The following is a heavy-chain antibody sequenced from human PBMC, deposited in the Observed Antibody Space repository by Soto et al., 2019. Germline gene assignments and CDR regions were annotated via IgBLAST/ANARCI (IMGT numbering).Heavy chain of an antibody. J-gene: IGHJ4*01. D-gene: IGHD1-7*01. CDR1: GYSFTSYW. Sequence: GESVKISCKGSGYSFTSYWIGWVRKMPGKGLERMGIISTGDSDTRYSPSFKGQVTFSADKSISTAYLQWSNLKASDTAIYYFARQHVLNYVSLDYWCQGTLFTVSS. CDR3: ARQHVLNYVSLDY. V-gene: IGHV5-51*01. CDR2: ISTGDSDT.